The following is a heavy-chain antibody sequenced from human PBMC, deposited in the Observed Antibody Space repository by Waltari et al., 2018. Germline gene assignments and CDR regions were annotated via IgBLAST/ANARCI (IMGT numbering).Heavy chain of an antibody. D-gene: IGHD3-22*01. CDR1: GDSFKNYY. CDR2: IQNSGTI. Sequence: QVELQESGPGLVKPSETLSLTCSVSGDSFKNYYWNWVRQSPGKALEWIGFIQNSGTISYNPSLESRVTISVDTSKNQFFLNLNSVTAADTAVYYCARGLGYSAWFDPWGQGTLVTVSS. V-gene: IGHV4-59*08. CDR3: ARGLGYSAWFDP. J-gene: IGHJ5*02.